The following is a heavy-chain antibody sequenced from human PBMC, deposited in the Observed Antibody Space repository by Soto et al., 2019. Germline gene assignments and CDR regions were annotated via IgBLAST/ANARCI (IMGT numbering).Heavy chain of an antibody. V-gene: IGHV1-69*13. CDR1: GGSFSTYG. CDR3: ARELDPYYGGNSLSLDY. J-gene: IGHJ4*02. CDR2: IIPKFGTT. Sequence: QVQLVQSGAEVKKPGSSVKVSCKASGGSFSTYGINWVRLAPGQGLEWMGGIIPKFGTTNYAQKFRGRVTITADESTYTAYMELNYLRSEDTAVYFCARELDPYYGGNSLSLDYWGQGTLVTVSS. D-gene: IGHD4-17*01.